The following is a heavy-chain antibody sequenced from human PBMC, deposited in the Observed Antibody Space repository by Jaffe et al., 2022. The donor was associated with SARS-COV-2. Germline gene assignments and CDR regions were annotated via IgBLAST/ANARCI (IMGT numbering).Heavy chain of an antibody. V-gene: IGHV3-30*18. Sequence: QVQLVESGGGVVQPGRSLRLSCAASGFTFSSYGMHWVRQAPGKGLEWVAVISYDGSNKYYADSVKGRFTISRDNSKNTLYLQMNSLRAEDTAVYYCANAYGGNFHFFDYWGQGTLVTVSS. CDR2: ISYDGSNK. D-gene: IGHD4-17*01. CDR1: GFTFSSYG. CDR3: ANAYGGNFHFFDY. J-gene: IGHJ4*02.